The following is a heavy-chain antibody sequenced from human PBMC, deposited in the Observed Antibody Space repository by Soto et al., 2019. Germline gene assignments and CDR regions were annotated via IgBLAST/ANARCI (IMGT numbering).Heavy chain of an antibody. CDR1: GFTFSSYW. D-gene: IGHD1-1*01. V-gene: IGHV3-74*01. J-gene: IGHJ6*02. CDR2: INSDGSST. Sequence: LRLSCAASGFTFSSYWMHWVRQAPGKGLVWVSRINSDGSSTSYADSVKGRFTISRDNAKNTLYLQMNSLRAEDTAVYYCARDLNWSQYYYYYYGMDVWGQGTTVTVSS. CDR3: ARDLNWSQYYYYYYGMDV.